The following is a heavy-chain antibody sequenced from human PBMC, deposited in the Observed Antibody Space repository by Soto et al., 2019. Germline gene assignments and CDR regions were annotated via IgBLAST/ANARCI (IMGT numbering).Heavy chain of an antibody. CDR2: IYPGDSDT. Sequence: LGESLKISCKGSGYSFTSYWIGWVRQMPGKGLEWMGIIYPGDSDTRYSPSFQGQVTISADKSISTAYLQWSSLKASDTAMYYCARHQSNWNDVAYYYYYGMDVWGQGTTVTVSS. CDR1: GYSFTSYW. CDR3: ARHQSNWNDVAYYYYYGMDV. V-gene: IGHV5-51*01. D-gene: IGHD1-1*01. J-gene: IGHJ6*02.